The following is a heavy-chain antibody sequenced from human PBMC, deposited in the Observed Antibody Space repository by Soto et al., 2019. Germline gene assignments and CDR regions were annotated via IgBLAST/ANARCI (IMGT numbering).Heavy chain of an antibody. CDR3: ATLRVVYRPYYYSNGMDV. Sequence: ASVKVSCEVSVYTLTELSMQCGRQAPGEGLEWMGGFYPEDGETIYAQKFQGRGTMTEDTCTDTASMELSSLRSAATAMYYCATLRVVYRPYYYSNGMDVWGQGTTVTVSS. CDR1: VYTLTELS. J-gene: IGHJ6*02. CDR2: FYPEDGET. V-gene: IGHV1-24*01. D-gene: IGHD2-8*02.